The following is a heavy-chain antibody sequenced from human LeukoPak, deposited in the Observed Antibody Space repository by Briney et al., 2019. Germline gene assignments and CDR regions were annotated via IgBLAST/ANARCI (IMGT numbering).Heavy chain of an antibody. J-gene: IGHJ3*02. CDR2: VNGDGSST. CDR3: ARPQHGDLYAFDI. CDR1: GFTFSSFW. Sequence: GGSLRLSCAASGFTFSSFWMHWVRQAPGKGLVWVSRVNGDGSSTTYADSVKGRFTISRDSAKNTAYLQMNSLGAEDTAVYYCARPQHGDLYAFDIWGHGTMVTVSS. D-gene: IGHD4-17*01. V-gene: IGHV3-74*01.